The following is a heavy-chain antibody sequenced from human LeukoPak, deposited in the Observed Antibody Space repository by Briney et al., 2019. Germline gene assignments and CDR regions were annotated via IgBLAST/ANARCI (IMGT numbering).Heavy chain of an antibody. CDR2: FDPEDGET. CDR3: ATVRSFGGGPGRNYFDY. J-gene: IGHJ4*02. D-gene: IGHD2-15*01. CDR1: GYTLTELS. V-gene: IGHV1-24*01. Sequence: ASVKVSCKVSGYTLTELSMHWERQAPGKGLEWMGGFDPEDGETIYAQKFQGRVTMTEDTSTDTAYMELSSLRSEDTAVYYCATVRSFGGGPGRNYFDYWGQGTLVTVSS.